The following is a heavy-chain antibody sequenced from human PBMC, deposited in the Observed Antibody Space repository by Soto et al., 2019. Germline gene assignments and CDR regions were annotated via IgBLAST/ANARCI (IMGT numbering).Heavy chain of an antibody. CDR1: GYTLTELS. V-gene: IGHV1-8*01. D-gene: IGHD3-3*01. J-gene: IGHJ4*02. CDR2: MNPNSGNT. Sequence: ASVKVSCKVSGYTLTELSMHWVRQATGQGLEWMGWMNPNSGNTGYAQKFQGRVAMTRNTSISTSYMELSSLRSEDTAVYYCAREGKVLRFLEWLLGFDYWGQGTLVTVSS. CDR3: AREGKVLRFLEWLLGFDY.